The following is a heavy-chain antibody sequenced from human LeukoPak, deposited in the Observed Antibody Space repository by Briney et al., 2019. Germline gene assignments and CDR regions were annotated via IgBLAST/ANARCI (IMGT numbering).Heavy chain of an antibody. CDR1: GDSISNTDFF. CDR2: INHSGTI. J-gene: IGHJ5*02. CDR3: ARHPTALVSYGFDP. D-gene: IGHD5-18*01. Sequence: SETLSLTCIVSGDSISNTDFFWGWIRQPPGKGLEWIANINHSGTIYYNPSLKSRVNMSRDTSKNHLSLNLSSVTAADTAVYYCARHPTALVSYGFDPWGQGTLVTVSS. V-gene: IGHV4-39*01.